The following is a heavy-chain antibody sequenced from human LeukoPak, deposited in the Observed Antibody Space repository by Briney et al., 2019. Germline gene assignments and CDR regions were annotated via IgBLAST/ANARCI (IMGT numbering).Heavy chain of an antibody. Sequence: SETLSLTCAVYGGSFSGYYWSWIRQPPGKGLEWIGEINHSGSTNYNPSLKSRVTISVDTSKIQFSLRLSSVTAADTAVYYCASLGNSFVYWGQGTLVTVSS. CDR3: ASLGNSFVY. CDR2: INHSGST. V-gene: IGHV4-34*01. J-gene: IGHJ4*02. D-gene: IGHD4-23*01. CDR1: GGSFSGYY.